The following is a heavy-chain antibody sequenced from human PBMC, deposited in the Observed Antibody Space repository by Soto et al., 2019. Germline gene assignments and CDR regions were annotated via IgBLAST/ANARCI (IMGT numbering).Heavy chain of an antibody. CDR3: ARGRCGDY. Sequence: QVHLVQSGAEVKKPGASVKVSCQGSGYAFTTYGITWVRQAPGQGLEWMGWISAHNGNTNYAQKLQGRVTVTRDTSTSTAYMELRSLRCDDTAVYYCARGRCGDYWGQGALVTVSS. CDR1: GYAFTTYG. CDR2: ISAHNGNT. V-gene: IGHV1-18*01. J-gene: IGHJ4*02.